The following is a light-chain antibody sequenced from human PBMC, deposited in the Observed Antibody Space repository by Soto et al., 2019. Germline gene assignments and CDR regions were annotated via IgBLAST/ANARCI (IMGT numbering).Light chain of an antibody. J-gene: IGKJ3*01. CDR2: AAS. CDR3: QQSYSTPFT. Sequence: DIQMTQSPSSLSASVGDRVTITCRASQSISSYLNWYQQKPGKAPKLLIYAASSLQSGVPSRFSGSGSGTDFNLTNSSLQPEDIATYYGQQSYSTPFTFGPGTKVDIK. CDR1: QSISSY. V-gene: IGKV1-39*01.